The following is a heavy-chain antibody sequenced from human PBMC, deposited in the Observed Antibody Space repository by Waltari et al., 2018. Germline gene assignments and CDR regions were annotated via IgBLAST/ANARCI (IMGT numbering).Heavy chain of an antibody. CDR2: IYYSGST. CDR3: ARHPHTAMDNFDY. J-gene: IGHJ4*02. CDR1: GGSISSSSYY. V-gene: IGHV4-39*01. D-gene: IGHD5-18*01. Sequence: QLQLQESGPGLVKPSETLSLTCTVSGGSISSSSYYWGWIRQPPGKGLEWIGSIYYSGSTYYNPSLKSRVTISGDTSKNQFSLKLSSVTAADTAVYYCARHPHTAMDNFDYWGQGTLVTVSS.